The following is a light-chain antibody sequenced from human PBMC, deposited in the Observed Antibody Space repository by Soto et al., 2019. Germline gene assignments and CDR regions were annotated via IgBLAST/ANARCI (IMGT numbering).Light chain of an antibody. J-gene: IGKJ2*01. CDR2: GAS. Sequence: EIVLTQSPGTLSLSPGERATLSCRASQSISSGYLTWYQQKPGQAPRLLIYGASSRATGIPDRFTGSGAGTDFTLTISRLGPADFAVYYCQQYGSSYLYTFGQGTKLELK. V-gene: IGKV3-20*01. CDR1: QSISSGY. CDR3: QQYGSSYLYT.